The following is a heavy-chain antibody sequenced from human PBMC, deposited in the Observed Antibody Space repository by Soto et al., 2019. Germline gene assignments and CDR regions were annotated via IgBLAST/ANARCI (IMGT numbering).Heavy chain of an antibody. D-gene: IGHD3-3*02. CDR1: GGSISSSSYY. CDR2: IYYSGST. Sequence: QLQLQESGPGLVKPSETLSLTCTVSGGSISSSSYYWGWIRQPPGKGLEWIGSIYYSGSTYYNPSLKSRVTISVDTSKSQFSLKLTSVTAADTAVYYCASPKIAFYNWFDPWGQGNLVTVSS. CDR3: ASPKIAFYNWFDP. J-gene: IGHJ5*02. V-gene: IGHV4-39*01.